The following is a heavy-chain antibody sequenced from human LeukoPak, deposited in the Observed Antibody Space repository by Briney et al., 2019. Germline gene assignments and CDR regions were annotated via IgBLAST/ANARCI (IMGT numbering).Heavy chain of an antibody. CDR3: ARAGGSGYYYYYMDV. CDR1: GGSISSYY. V-gene: IGHV4-59*07. J-gene: IGHJ6*03. CDR2: IYYSGST. Sequence: PSDSLSLTCTVSGGSISSYYWSWIRQPPGKGLEWIGYIYYSGSTNYNPSLKSRVTISVDTSKNQFSLKLSSVTAADTAVYYCARAGGSGYYYYYMDVWGKGTTVTASS. D-gene: IGHD3-16*01.